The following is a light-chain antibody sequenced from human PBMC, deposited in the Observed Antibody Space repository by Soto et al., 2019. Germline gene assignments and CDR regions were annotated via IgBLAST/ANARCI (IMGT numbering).Light chain of an antibody. J-gene: IGLJ2*01. CDR3: QSYDSSLRVV. CDR2: GNN. V-gene: IGLV1-40*01. Sequence: QSVLTQPPSVSGALGQRVTISCTGSSSNIGAGYDVHWYQQLPGTAPKVLIYGNNNRPSGVPDRFSGSKSGTSASLAITGLQAEDEADYYCQSYDSSLRVVFGGGTKVTVL. CDR1: SSNIGAGYD.